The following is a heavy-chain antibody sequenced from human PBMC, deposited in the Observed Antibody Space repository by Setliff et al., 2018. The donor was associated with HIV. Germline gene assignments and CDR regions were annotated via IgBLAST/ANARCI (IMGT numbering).Heavy chain of an antibody. CDR2: INPNSGGT. CDR1: GYTFSSYD. J-gene: IGHJ6*03. Sequence: GASVKVSCKASGYTFSSYDINWVRQAPGQGLEWMGWINPNSGGTNYAQKFQGRVTMTRDTSISTAYMELSRLRSDDTAVYYCARGMDDSSGYYYGYYDYYMDVWGKGTTVTVSS. V-gene: IGHV1-2*02. D-gene: IGHD3-22*01. CDR3: ARGMDDSSGYYYGYYDYYMDV.